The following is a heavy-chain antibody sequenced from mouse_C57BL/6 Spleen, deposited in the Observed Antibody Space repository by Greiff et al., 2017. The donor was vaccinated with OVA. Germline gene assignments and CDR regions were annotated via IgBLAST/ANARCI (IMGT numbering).Heavy chain of an antibody. J-gene: IGHJ2*01. CDR1: GYTFTSYW. V-gene: IGHV1-50*01. CDR2: IDPSDSYT. D-gene: IGHD1-1*01. Sequence: QVQLQQPGAELVKPGASVKLSCKASGYTFTSYWMQWVKQRPGQGLEWIGEIDPSDSYTNSNQKFKGKATLTVDTSSSTAYMQLSSLTSEDSAVYYCARIYYYDSSYVGNYFDYWGQGTTLTVSS. CDR3: ARIYYYDSSYVGNYFDY.